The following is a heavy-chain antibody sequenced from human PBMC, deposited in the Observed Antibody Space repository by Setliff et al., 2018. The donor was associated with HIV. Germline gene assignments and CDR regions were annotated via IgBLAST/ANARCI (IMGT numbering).Heavy chain of an antibody. Sequence: PSETLSLTCTVSGGSITRYYWSWIRQPPGKGLEWIGYIFNSVTTNYSPSLKSRLTISLDTSKNQFSLKLSSVTAADTAVYYCARLAREEYCRGRTCYPNWFDPWGPGTLVTVSS. D-gene: IGHD2-15*01. CDR1: GGSITRYY. V-gene: IGHV4-59*08. CDR3: ARLAREEYCRGRTCYPNWFDP. J-gene: IGHJ5*02. CDR2: IFNSVTT.